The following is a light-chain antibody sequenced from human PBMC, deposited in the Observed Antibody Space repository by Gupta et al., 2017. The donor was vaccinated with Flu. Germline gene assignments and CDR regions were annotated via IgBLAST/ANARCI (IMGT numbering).Light chain of an antibody. J-gene: IGKJ4*01. CDR2: AAS. Sequence: PSSLSASVGDRVTITCRASQDISNYLAWYQQKPGKGPKLLIYAASTLQSGVPSRFSGSGSGTDFTLTISGLQPEDVATYYCQNESSAPITFGGGTKVDIK. V-gene: IGKV1-27*01. CDR1: QDISNY. CDR3: QNESSAPIT.